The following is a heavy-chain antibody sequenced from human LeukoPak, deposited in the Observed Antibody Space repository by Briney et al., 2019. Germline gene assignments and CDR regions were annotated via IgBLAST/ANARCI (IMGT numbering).Heavy chain of an antibody. V-gene: IGHV3-21*03. J-gene: IGHJ3*01. CDR1: GFKFSVYS. CDR3: APETGFADAFDF. D-gene: IGHD5-24*01. Sequence: GGSLRLACAASGFKFSVYSMNWVRQAPGSGLQWVSRITGTGSQLDDVDYADSVRGRFTISRDNGKDSLFLEMRGLRVEDTGIYFRAPETGFADAFDFLGRGTLVHVSS. CDR2: ITGTGSQLDDV.